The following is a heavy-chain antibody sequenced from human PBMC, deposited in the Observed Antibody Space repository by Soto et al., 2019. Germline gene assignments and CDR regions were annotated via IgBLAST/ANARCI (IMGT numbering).Heavy chain of an antibody. CDR1: GASINSDY. D-gene: IGHD5-12*01. CDR3: ARFTYKSGFNWFDP. V-gene: IGHV4-59*03. J-gene: IGHJ5*02. Sequence: SETLSLTSTVSGASINSDYLSWIRQSPGKGLEWIGYIYHMGGTDYNPSLKSRVTISIDKSKNQFSLNLRSVTAADTAVYFCARFTYKSGFNWFDPWGQGTQVTVYS. CDR2: IYHMGGT.